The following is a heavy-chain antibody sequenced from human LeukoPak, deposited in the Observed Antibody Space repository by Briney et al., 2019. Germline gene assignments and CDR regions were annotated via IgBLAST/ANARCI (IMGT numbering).Heavy chain of an antibody. J-gene: IGHJ5*02. D-gene: IGHD1-26*01. Sequence: AGGSLRLFCAASGFTFSSYWMSWVRQAPGKGLEWVANIKQDGSEKYYVDSVKGRFTISRDNAKNSLYLQMNSLRAEDTAVYYCARDKWELLSWFDPWGQGTLVTVSS. CDR2: IKQDGSEK. V-gene: IGHV3-7*01. CDR1: GFTFSSYW. CDR3: ARDKWELLSWFDP.